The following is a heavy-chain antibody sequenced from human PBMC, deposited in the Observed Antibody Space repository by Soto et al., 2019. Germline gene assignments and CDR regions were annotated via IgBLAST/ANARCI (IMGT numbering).Heavy chain of an antibody. V-gene: IGHV4-34*01. D-gene: IGHD3-10*01. J-gene: IGHJ4*02. CDR1: GGSFSGYY. CDR2: INHSGST. Sequence: SETLSLTCAVYGGSFSGYYWSWIRQPPGKGLEWIGEINHSGSTNYNPSLKSRVTISVDTSKNQFSLKLSSVTAADTAVYYCERRMVRGVNTIDYWGQGTLVTVSS. CDR3: ERRMVRGVNTIDY.